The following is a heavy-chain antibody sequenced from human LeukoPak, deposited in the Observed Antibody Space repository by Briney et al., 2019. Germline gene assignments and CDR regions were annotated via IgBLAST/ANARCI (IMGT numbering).Heavy chain of an antibody. J-gene: IGHJ4*02. CDR1: GFTFSDYD. CDR3: ARGLIMVRGVIGY. V-gene: IGHV3-11*01. Sequence: PGGSLRLSCAASGFTFSDYDMSWIRQAPGQGLEWASYISSSGSTVYYADSVKGRFTISRDNAKNSLYLQMNGLRAEDTAVYYCARGLIMVRGVIGYWGQGTLVTVSS. CDR2: ISSSGSTV. D-gene: IGHD3-10*01.